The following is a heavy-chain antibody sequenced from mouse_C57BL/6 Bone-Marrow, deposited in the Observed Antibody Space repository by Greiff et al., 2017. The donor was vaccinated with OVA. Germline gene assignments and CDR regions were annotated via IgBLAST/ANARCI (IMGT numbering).Heavy chain of an antibody. Sequence: VQLQQSGPELVKPGASVKISCKASGYSFTGYYMNWVKQSPEKSLEWIGEINPSTGGTTYNQKFKAKATLTVDKSSSTAYMQRKSLTSEDSAVYYCARRNYGPYYFDYWGQGTTLTVSS. V-gene: IGHV1-42*01. CDR2: INPSTGGT. CDR3: ARRNYGPYYFDY. J-gene: IGHJ2*01. D-gene: IGHD1-1*01. CDR1: GYSFTGYY.